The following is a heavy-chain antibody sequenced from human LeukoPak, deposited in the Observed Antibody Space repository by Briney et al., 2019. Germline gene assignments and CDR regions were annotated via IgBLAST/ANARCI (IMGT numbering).Heavy chain of an antibody. CDR1: GYTFTSYY. D-gene: IGHD4-11*01. J-gene: IGHJ4*02. CDR2: INPSGGST. Sequence: GASAKVSCKASGYTFTSYYMHWVRQAPGQGLEWMGIINPSGGSTSYAQKFQGRVTMTRDTSTSTVYMELSSLRSEDTAVYYCATASITVTTRLDYWGQGTLVTVSS. CDR3: ATASITVTTRLDY. V-gene: IGHV1-46*01.